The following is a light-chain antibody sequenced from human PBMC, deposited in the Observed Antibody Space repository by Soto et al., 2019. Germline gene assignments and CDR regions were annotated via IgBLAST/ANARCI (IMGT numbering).Light chain of an antibody. CDR1: QSVSNN. CDR3: QQYNYLIT. V-gene: IGKV3-15*01. CDR2: GAS. J-gene: IGKJ5*01. Sequence: EIVMTQSPATLSVSTGERATLSCRASQSVSNNLAWYQQKPGQAPRLLMYGASTRATGSPARFSGSGSGTEFTLTITSLQPQDFAVYYCQQYNYLITFGQGTRLEIK.